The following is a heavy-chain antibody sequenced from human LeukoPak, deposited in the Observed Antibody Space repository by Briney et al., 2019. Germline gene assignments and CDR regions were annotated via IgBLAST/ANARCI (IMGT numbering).Heavy chain of an antibody. CDR3: ARDRYGSGPLYYYGMDV. CDR1: GYTFTGYY. Sequence: EASVKVYCKASGYTFTGYYKHWVRQAPGQGLEWMGWINPNIGGTNYAQKFQGRVTMTRDTSISTAYMELSRLRSDDTAVYYCARDRYGSGPLYYYGMDVWGQGTTVTVSS. J-gene: IGHJ6*02. V-gene: IGHV1-2*02. D-gene: IGHD3-10*01. CDR2: INPNIGGT.